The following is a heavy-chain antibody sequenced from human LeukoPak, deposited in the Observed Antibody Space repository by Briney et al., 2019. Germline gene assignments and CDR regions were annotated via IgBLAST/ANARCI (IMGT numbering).Heavy chain of an antibody. CDR2: IYSDGST. J-gene: IGHJ4*02. D-gene: IGHD3-16*01. CDR1: GFTFSSYE. CDR3: ARDGGRWSFDY. Sequence: GGSLRLSCAASGFTFSSYEKNWVRQAPGKGLEWVSVIYSDGSTKYADSVKGRFTISRDNSKNTLYLQMNNLRGEDTALYFCARDGGRWSFDYWGQGTLVTVSS. V-gene: IGHV3-66*01.